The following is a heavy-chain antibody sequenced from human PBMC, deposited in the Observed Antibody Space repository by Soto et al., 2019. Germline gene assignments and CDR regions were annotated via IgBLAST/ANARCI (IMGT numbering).Heavy chain of an antibody. D-gene: IGHD6-6*01. CDR1: GFTFSNYA. Sequence: PGGSLRLSCAASGFTFSNYAMNWVRQAPGKGLEWVSVISNGGGSTFYADSVKGRFTVSRDNSKNTLFLQMNSLRVEDTALYYCAKRSVVAGREYYFDYWGQGTLVTVSS. CDR3: AKRSVVAGREYYFDY. CDR2: ISNGGGST. J-gene: IGHJ4*02. V-gene: IGHV3-23*01.